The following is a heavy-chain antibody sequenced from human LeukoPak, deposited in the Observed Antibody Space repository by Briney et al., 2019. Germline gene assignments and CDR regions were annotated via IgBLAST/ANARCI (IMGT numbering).Heavy chain of an antibody. J-gene: IGHJ5*02. D-gene: IGHD2-2*01. CDR3: ARDLPRYCSSTSCPNWFDP. CDR2: INPNSGGT. Sequence: ASVKVSCKASGYTFTGYCMHWVRQAPGQGLEWMGWINPNSGGTNYAQKFQGRVTMTRDTSISTAYMELSRLRSDDTAVYYCARDLPRYCSSTSCPNWFDPWGQGTLVTVSS. V-gene: IGHV1-2*02. CDR1: GYTFTGYC.